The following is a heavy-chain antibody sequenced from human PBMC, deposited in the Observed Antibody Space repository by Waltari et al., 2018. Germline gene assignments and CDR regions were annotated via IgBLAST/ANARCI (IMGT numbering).Heavy chain of an antibody. J-gene: IGHJ5*02. D-gene: IGHD2-2*02. Sequence: QVQLQQWGAGLLKPSETLSLTCAVYGGSFSGYYWSWIRQPPGKGLEWIGEINHSGSTNYNPSLKSRVTISVDTSKNQFSLKLSSVTAADTAVYYCARSYCSSTSCYKGVNWFDPWGQGTLVTVSS. CDR2: INHSGST. CDR1: GGSFSGYY. V-gene: IGHV4-34*01. CDR3: ARSYCSSTSCYKGVNWFDP.